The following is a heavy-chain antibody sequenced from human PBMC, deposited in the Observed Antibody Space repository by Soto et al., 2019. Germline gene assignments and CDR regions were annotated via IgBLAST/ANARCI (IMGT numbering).Heavy chain of an antibody. D-gene: IGHD2-2*01. Sequence: SETLSLTCTVSGGSISSYYWSWIRQPPGKGLEWIGYIYYSGSTNYNPSLKSRVTISVDTSKNQFSLKLSSVTAADTAVYYCAREAQDCSSTSCYPDYFDYWGQGTLVTVSS. V-gene: IGHV4-59*01. J-gene: IGHJ4*02. CDR3: AREAQDCSSTSCYPDYFDY. CDR2: IYYSGST. CDR1: GGSISSYY.